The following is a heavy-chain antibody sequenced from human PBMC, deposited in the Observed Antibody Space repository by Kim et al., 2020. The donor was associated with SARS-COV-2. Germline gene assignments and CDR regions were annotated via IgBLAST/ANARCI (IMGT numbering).Heavy chain of an antibody. CDR3: AREPNVLRYFGPYYGMDV. Sequence: GGSLRLSCAASGFTFSDYYMSWIRQAPGKGLEWVSYISSSSSYTNYADSVKGRFTISRDNAKNSLYLQMNSLRAEDTAVYYCAREPNVLRYFGPYYGMDVWGQGTTVTVSS. D-gene: IGHD3-9*01. J-gene: IGHJ6*02. CDR1: GFTFSDYY. CDR2: ISSSSSYT. V-gene: IGHV3-11*06.